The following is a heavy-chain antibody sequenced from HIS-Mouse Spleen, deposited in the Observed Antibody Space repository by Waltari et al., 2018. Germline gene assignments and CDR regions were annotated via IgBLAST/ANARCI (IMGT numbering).Heavy chain of an antibody. CDR3: ARDGGYSSGWFRH. CDR2: KSYDGSNK. V-gene: IGHV3-30-3*01. D-gene: IGHD6-19*01. Sequence: QVQLVESGGGVVQPGRSLRLSCAASGFTFSSYAMHWVRQAPGKGLEWVAVKSYDGSNKYYADSVKGRFTISRDNSKNTLYLQMNSLRAEDTAVYYCARDGGYSSGWFRHWGQGTLVTVSS. J-gene: IGHJ1*01. CDR1: GFTFSSYA.